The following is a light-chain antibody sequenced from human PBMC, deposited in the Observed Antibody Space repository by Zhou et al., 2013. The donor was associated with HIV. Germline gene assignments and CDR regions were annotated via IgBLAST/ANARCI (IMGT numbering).Light chain of an antibody. CDR3: QQYGTSLEIT. CDR1: QSIGSHY. V-gene: IGKV3-20*01. Sequence: EIVLTQSPGTLSLSPGDRATLSCRASQSIGSHYLAWYQQKPGQAPRLLISGASNRATGIPDRFSGSGSGTDFSLTISRLEPEDFAVYYCQQYGTSLEITFGQGTRL. CDR2: GAS. J-gene: IGKJ5*01.